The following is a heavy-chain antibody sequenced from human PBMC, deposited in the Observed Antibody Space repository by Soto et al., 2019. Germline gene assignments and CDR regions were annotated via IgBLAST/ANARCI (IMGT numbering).Heavy chain of an antibody. CDR3: ARSTVTTLVGYYYMDV. J-gene: IGHJ6*03. CDR2: IYYSGST. V-gene: IGHV4-59*08. CDR1: GGSISSYY. Sequence: SETLSLTCTVSGGSISSYYWSWIRQPPGKGLEWIGYIYYSGSTNYNPSLKSRVTISVDTSKNQFSLKLSSVTAADTAVYYCARSTVTTLVGYYYMDVWGKGTTVTVSS. D-gene: IGHD4-4*01.